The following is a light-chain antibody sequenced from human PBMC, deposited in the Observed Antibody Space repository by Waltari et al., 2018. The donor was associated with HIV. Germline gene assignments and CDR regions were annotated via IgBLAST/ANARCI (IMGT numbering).Light chain of an antibody. CDR1: QDTSNS. Sequence: DIQMTQSPSSLSASVGDRVTMTCRASQDTSNSLAWYQQRPGKAPKLLLYAASRLESGVPSRFSASGSGTEYTLTISSLQAEDSATYYCQQYYRTPPTFGQGTKVEI. CDR2: AAS. V-gene: IGKV1-NL1*01. J-gene: IGKJ2*01. CDR3: QQYYRTPPT.